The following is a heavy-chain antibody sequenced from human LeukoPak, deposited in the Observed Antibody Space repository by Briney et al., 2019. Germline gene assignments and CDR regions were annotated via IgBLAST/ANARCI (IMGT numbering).Heavy chain of an antibody. Sequence: SETLSLTCAVYGGSFSGYYWSWIRQPPGKGLEWIGEINHSGSTNYNPSLKSRVTISVDTSKNQFSLKLSSVTAADTAVHYCARAQILGEFDPWGQGTLVTVSS. CDR2: INHSGST. CDR3: ARAQILGEFDP. CDR1: GGSFSGYY. J-gene: IGHJ5*02. V-gene: IGHV4-34*01. D-gene: IGHD3-16*01.